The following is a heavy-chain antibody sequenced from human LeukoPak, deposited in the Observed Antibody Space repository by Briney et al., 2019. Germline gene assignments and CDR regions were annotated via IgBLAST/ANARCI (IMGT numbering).Heavy chain of an antibody. CDR2: ISGTGSKT. Sequence: GGSLRLSCAASGFTFSNYAMSWVRQAPGKGLEWVSTISGTGSKTYYADSVKGRFTISRDNSKNTLYLQRSSLRAEDTAVYYCAKSFDYGDFLIDYWGQGTLVTVSS. J-gene: IGHJ4*02. D-gene: IGHD4-17*01. V-gene: IGHV3-23*01. CDR3: AKSFDYGDFLIDY. CDR1: GFTFSNYA.